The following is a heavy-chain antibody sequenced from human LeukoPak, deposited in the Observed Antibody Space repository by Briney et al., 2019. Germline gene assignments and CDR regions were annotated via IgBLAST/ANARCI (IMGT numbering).Heavy chain of an antibody. CDR3: AKCRSESIAAAGNH. CDR2: IYSGGST. J-gene: IGHJ4*02. Sequence: GGSLRLSCAASGFTVSSNYMSWVRQAPGKGLEWVSVIYSGGSTYYADSVKGRFTISRDNSKNTLYLEMNSLRVEDTAVYYCAKCRSESIAAAGNHWGQGTLVTVSS. CDR1: GFTVSSNY. D-gene: IGHD6-13*01. V-gene: IGHV3-66*01.